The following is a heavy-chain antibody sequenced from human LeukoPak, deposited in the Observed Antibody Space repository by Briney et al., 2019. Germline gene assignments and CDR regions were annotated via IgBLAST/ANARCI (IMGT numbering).Heavy chain of an antibody. V-gene: IGHV4-34*01. CDR3: ARESVNDY. CDR1: GGSFSGYY. CDR2: INHSGST. J-gene: IGHJ4*02. D-gene: IGHD5/OR15-5a*01. Sequence: LETLSLTCAVYGGSFSGYYWSWIRQPPGKGLEWIGEINHSGSTNYNPSLKSRVTISVDTSKNQFSLKLSSVTAADTAVYYCARESVNDYWGQGTLVTVSS.